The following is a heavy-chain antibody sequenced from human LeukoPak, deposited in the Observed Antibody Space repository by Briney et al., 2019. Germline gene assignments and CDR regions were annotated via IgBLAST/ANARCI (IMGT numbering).Heavy chain of an antibody. CDR3: ARRRDLYSGSYYPFDY. Sequence: GESLKISCKGSGYSFTSYWIGWVRQMPGKGLKWMGIIYPGDSDARYSPSFQGQVTISADKSISSAYLQWSSLKASDTAMYYCARRRDLYSGSYYPFDYWGQGTLVTVSS. CDR1: GYSFTSYW. J-gene: IGHJ4*02. D-gene: IGHD1-26*01. CDR2: IYPGDSDA. V-gene: IGHV5-51*01.